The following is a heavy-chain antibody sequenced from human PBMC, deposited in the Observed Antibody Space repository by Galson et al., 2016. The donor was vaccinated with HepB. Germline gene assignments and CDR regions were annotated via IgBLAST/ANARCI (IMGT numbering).Heavy chain of an antibody. CDR3: AARGGAYGDYDPFDY. V-gene: IGHV4-34*01. CDR2: INHSGST. D-gene: IGHD4-17*01. CDR1: GGSFSGYY. Sequence: SETLSLTCAIYGGSFSGYYWSWIRQPPGKGLEWIGEINHSGSTNYNPSLKSRVTISVDTSKNQFSLKLSSVTAADTAVYYCAARGGAYGDYDPFDYWGQGTLVTVSS. J-gene: IGHJ4*02.